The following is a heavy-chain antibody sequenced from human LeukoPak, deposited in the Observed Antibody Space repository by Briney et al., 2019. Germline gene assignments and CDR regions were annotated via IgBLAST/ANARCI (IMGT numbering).Heavy chain of an antibody. CDR3: ARRTGGSKDY. D-gene: IGHD7-27*01. Sequence: LPGGSLRLSCVASGFTFSDVDMSWIRQAPGKGLEWVSAISYNGVSTDYADSVKGRFAISRDNSKNTLYLQMNSLRAEDTAVYYCARRTGGSKDYWGQGTQVT. CDR2: ISYNGVST. CDR1: GFTFSDVD. J-gene: IGHJ4*02. V-gene: IGHV3-23*01.